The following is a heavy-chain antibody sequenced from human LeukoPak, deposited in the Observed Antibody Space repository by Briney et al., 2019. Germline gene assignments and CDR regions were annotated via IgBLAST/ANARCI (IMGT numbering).Heavy chain of an antibody. J-gene: IGHJ4*01. CDR1: GFTFRTNS. CDR2: IGHVAGDI. V-gene: IGHV3-21*01. Sequence: PGGSLRLSCAASGFTFRTNSMSWIRQAPGKGLEWVAFIGHVAGDIFYADSVKGRFNISRDDAKGSVYLQMNSLRVDDTAVYFCARDPYTGSMFDYWGHGTLVTVSS. D-gene: IGHD1-1*01. CDR3: ARDPYTGSMFDY.